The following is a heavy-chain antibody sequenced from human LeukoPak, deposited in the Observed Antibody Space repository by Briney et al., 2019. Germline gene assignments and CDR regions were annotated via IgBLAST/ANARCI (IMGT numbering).Heavy chain of an antibody. CDR1: GGSFSGYY. CDR3: ARDRDTAMAISYYGMDV. V-gene: IGHV4-59*01. D-gene: IGHD5-18*01. J-gene: IGHJ6*02. CDR2: IYYSGST. Sequence: KPSETLSLTCAVYGGSFSGYYWSWIRQPPGKGLEWIGYIYYSGSTNYNPSLKSRVTISVDTSKNQFSLKLSSVTAADTAVYYCARDRDTAMAISYYGMDVWGQGTTVTVSS.